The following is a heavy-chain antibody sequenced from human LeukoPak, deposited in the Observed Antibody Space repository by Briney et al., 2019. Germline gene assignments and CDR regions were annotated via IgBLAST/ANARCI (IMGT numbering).Heavy chain of an antibody. CDR3: ARAGQWLGQYYFDY. CDR1: GFTVSSNY. Sequence: GGSLRLSCAASGFTVSSNYMSWVRQAPGKGLEWVSVIYSGGSTYYADSVKGRFTISRDNSKNTLYLQMNSLRAEDTAVYYCARAGQWLGQYYFDYWGQGTPVTVSS. J-gene: IGHJ4*02. CDR2: IYSGGST. V-gene: IGHV3-53*01. D-gene: IGHD6-19*01.